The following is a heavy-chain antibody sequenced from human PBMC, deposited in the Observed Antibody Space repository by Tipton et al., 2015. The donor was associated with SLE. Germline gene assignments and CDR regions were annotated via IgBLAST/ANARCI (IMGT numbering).Heavy chain of an antibody. CDR2: ISYSGIT. J-gene: IGHJ6*02. V-gene: IGHV4-59*01. CDR3: AREGGNSGFVLDV. D-gene: IGHD3-10*01. CDR1: GGSMSSYY. Sequence: TLSLTCTVSGGSMSSYYWSWIRQPPGKGLEWIGFISYSGITNYNPSLKSRVTISVDTSKNQFYLKLTSVTAADTAVYYCAREGGNSGFVLDVWAQETTIPVS.